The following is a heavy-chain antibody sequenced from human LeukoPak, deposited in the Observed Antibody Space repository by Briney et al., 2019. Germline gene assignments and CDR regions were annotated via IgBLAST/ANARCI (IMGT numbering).Heavy chain of an antibody. J-gene: IGHJ4*01. Sequence: GASVRVSCKSSGYTFTSYYMYWVRQAPGQGLEWMGIINPSGGSTSYAQKFQGRVTMTRDTSTSTAYMELSSLRSEDTAVYYCARDSGMVRGTVDYCGHRDLVSASS. CDR2: INPSGGST. D-gene: IGHD3-10*01. V-gene: IGHV1-46*01. CDR3: ARDSGMVRGTVDY. CDR1: GYTFTSYY.